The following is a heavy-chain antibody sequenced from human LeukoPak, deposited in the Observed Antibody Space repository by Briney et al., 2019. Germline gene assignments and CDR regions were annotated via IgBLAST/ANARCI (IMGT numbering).Heavy chain of an antibody. D-gene: IGHD2-2*01. CDR3: ATRYCSGTSCFRGAFDV. V-gene: IGHV3-66*02. CDR2: IYSGGDT. Sequence: PGGSLRLSCAASGFTVSGNYVSWVRQAPGKGLEWVSLIYSGGDTYYADSVKGRFTISRDNSQNTLYLQMNNLRPDDTAVYYCATRYCSGTSCFRGAFDVWGQGTMVTVSS. J-gene: IGHJ3*01. CDR1: GFTVSGNY.